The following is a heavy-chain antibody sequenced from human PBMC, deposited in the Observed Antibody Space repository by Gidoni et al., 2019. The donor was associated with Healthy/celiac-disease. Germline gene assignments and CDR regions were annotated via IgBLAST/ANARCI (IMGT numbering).Heavy chain of an antibody. D-gene: IGHD4-17*01. CDR1: GLTFSSYA. CDR3: AREWSVTTEGGTDY. CDR2: ISYDGSNK. Sequence: QVQLVEPGGGVVHPGRSLRLSCAASGLTFSSYAMHWVRQVPGKGVEWVAVISYDGSNKYYADSVKGRFTISRDNSKNTLFLQMSGLRAEDKAVYYCAREWSVTTEGGTDYWGQGTLVTVSS. V-gene: IGHV3-30*04. J-gene: IGHJ4*02.